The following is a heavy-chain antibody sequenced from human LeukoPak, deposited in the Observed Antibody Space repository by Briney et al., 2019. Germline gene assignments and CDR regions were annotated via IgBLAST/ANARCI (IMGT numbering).Heavy chain of an antibody. Sequence: VASVKVSCRASGGTFSSYAISWVRQAPGQGLEWMGGIIPIFGTANYAQKFQGRVTITRDTSASTAYMELSSLRSEDTAVCYCARVEGQQWLVFDYWGQGTLVTVSS. D-gene: IGHD6-19*01. CDR1: GGTFSSYA. V-gene: IGHV1-69*05. J-gene: IGHJ4*02. CDR2: IIPIFGTA. CDR3: ARVEGQQWLVFDY.